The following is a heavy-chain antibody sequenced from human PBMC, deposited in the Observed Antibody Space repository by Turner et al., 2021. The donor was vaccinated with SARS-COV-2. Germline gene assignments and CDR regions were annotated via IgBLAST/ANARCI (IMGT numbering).Heavy chain of an antibody. CDR1: GFTFSSYS. V-gene: IGHV3-21*01. J-gene: IGHJ5*02. CDR3: ARDCSIPSCEA. D-gene: IGHD2-2*01. CDR2: ISSNSSYR. Sequence: EVQLVESGGGLVKPGGSLRLSCAASGFTFSSYSMNWVPQVAGKELEWVSTISSNSSYRYYADSVKGRFTIARDNAKNSLYLQMNSLRAEDTAVYYCARDCSIPSCEAWGQGTLVTVSS.